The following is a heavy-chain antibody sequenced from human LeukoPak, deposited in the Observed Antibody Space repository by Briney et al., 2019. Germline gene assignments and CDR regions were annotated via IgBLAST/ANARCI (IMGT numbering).Heavy chain of an antibody. D-gene: IGHD5-18*01. Sequence: GESLKISCKAPGYSFTTYWIGWVRQMPGKGLEWMGIIYPGDSDTRYSPSFQGHVTISADKSINTAYLQWSSLRASDTAMYYCATTAPSWGQGTLVTVCS. CDR1: GYSFTTYW. CDR2: IYPGDSDT. CDR3: ATTAPS. V-gene: IGHV5-51*01. J-gene: IGHJ5*02.